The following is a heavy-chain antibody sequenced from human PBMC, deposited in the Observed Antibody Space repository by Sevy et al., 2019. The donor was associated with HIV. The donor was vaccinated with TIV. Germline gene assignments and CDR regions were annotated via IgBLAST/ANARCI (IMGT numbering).Heavy chain of an antibody. J-gene: IGHJ4*02. Sequence: GGSLRLPCAASGFTFSSYAMHWVRQAPGKGLEWVAVISFDGTNKYYADSVKGRITISRDNSKNTLFVQVNSLRTEDTAVYYCARARDFWSGYIDYWGQGTLVTVSS. CDR3: ARARDFWSGYIDY. CDR1: GFTFSSYA. CDR2: ISFDGTNK. V-gene: IGHV3-30-3*01. D-gene: IGHD3-3*01.